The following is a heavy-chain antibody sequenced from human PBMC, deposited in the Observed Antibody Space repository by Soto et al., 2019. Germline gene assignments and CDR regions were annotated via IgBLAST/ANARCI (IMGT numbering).Heavy chain of an antibody. D-gene: IGHD2-21*02. CDR3: ARSVVVTAIPFLDYGMDV. J-gene: IGHJ6*02. Sequence: QVPLVQSGAEVKKPGSSVKVSCKASGGTFSSYAISWVRQAPGQGLEWMGGIIPIFGTANYAQKFQGRVTITADKSTSTAYMELSSLRSEDTAVYYCARSVVVTAIPFLDYGMDVWGQGTTVTVSS. CDR1: GGTFSSYA. V-gene: IGHV1-69*06. CDR2: IIPIFGTA.